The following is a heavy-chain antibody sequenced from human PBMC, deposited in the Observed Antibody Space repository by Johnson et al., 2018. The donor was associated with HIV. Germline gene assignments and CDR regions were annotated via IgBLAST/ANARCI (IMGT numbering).Heavy chain of an antibody. D-gene: IGHD6-13*01. Sequence: QMQLVESGGGVVQPGRSLRLSCIASGFTFSSYGMHWVRQAPGKGLQWVALLSYDGSNEYYADSVQGRFTISRDNYKNTLYLQMNSLRAEDTALYYCARGADPGIAAALVWGQGTMVTVSS. CDR3: ARGADPGIAAALV. J-gene: IGHJ3*01. CDR1: GFTFSSYG. CDR2: LSYDGSNE. V-gene: IGHV3-30*03.